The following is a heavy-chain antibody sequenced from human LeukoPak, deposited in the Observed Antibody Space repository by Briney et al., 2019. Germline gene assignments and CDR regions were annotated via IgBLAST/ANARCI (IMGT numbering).Heavy chain of an antibody. CDR2: ISSSGSTI. CDR1: GFTFSDYY. V-gene: IGHV3-11*01. Sequence: GGSLRLSCAASGFTFSDYYMSWIRQAPGKGLEWVSYISSSGSTIYYADSVKGRFTISRDNAKNSLYLQMNSLRAEDTAVYYCATSATGDYCYGMDVWGQGTTVTVSS. D-gene: IGHD3-10*01. J-gene: IGHJ6*02. CDR3: ATSATGDYCYGMDV.